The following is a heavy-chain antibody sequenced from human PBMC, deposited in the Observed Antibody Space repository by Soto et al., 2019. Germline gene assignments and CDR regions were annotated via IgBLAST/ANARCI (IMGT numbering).Heavy chain of an antibody. CDR3: ARDRYNSRPYYYYGMDV. D-gene: IGHD1-20*01. CDR1: GCTFSSYA. V-gene: IGHV1-69*13. CDR2: IIPIFGTA. J-gene: IGHJ6*02. Sequence: SVKVSCKASGCTFSSYAISWVRQAPGQGLEWMGGIIPIFGTANHAQKSQGRVTITADESTSTAYMELSSLRSEDTAVYYCARDRYNSRPYYYYGMDVWGQGTTVTVSS.